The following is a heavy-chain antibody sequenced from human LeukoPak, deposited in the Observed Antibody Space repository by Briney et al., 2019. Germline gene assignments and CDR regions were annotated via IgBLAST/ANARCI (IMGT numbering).Heavy chain of an antibody. J-gene: IGHJ3*02. Sequence: SETLSLTCTVSGGSISSYYWSWIRQPPGKGLEWIGYIYCSGSTNYNPSLKSRVTISVDTSKNQFSLKLSSVTAADTAVYYCARAGLRETDAFDIWGQGTMVTVSS. D-gene: IGHD3-10*01. CDR2: IYCSGST. V-gene: IGHV4-59*01. CDR3: ARAGLRETDAFDI. CDR1: GGSISSYY.